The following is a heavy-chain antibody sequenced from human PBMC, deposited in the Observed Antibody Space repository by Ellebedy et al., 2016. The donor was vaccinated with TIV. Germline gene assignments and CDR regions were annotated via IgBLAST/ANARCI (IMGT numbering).Heavy chain of an antibody. CDR1: GGSISSGGYC. CDR2: IYYSGNT. Sequence: LRLSCTVSGGSISSGGYCWSWIRQHPGKGLEWIGYIYYSGNTYYNPSLKSRVTISVDTSKNQFSLKLSSVTAADTAVYYCARSYHFGDYDSSGFDPWGQGTLVTVSS. V-gene: IGHV4-31*03. J-gene: IGHJ5*02. D-gene: IGHD3-22*01. CDR3: ARSYHFGDYDSSGFDP.